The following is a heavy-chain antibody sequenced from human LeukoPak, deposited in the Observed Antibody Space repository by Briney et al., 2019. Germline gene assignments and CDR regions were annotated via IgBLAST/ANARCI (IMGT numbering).Heavy chain of an antibody. J-gene: IGHJ1*01. CDR1: GFTFRNYG. Sequence: GGSLRLSCAASGFTFRNYGMHWVRQAPGQGLEWGAIIWVDGSNKNYADAVKGRFTISRDNSKNTLYLQMNSLRAEDTAVYYCARGDYYDSSGYSQYFQHWGQGTLVTVSS. CDR3: ARGDYYDSSGYSQYFQH. V-gene: IGHV3-33*01. CDR2: IWVDGSNK. D-gene: IGHD3-22*01.